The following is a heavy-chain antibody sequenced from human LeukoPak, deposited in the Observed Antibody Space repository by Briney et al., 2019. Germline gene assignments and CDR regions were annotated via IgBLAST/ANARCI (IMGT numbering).Heavy chain of an antibody. Sequence: PSQTLSLTCTVSGGSISSGDYYWVWIRQPPGKGLEWIGTIYYSGSTYYNPSLKSRVTISVDTSKNQFSLKLSSVTAADTAVYYCASAPSLYGSGDFYNEKGFDPWGQGTLVTVSS. CDR3: ASAPSLYGSGDFYNEKGFDP. D-gene: IGHD3-10*01. CDR2: IYYSGST. CDR1: GGSISSGDYY. J-gene: IGHJ5*02. V-gene: IGHV4-39*01.